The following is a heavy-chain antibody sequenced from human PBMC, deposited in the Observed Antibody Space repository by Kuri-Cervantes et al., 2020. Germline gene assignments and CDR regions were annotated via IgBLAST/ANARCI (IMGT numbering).Heavy chain of an antibody. V-gene: IGHV3-9*01. D-gene: IGHD2-21*02. CDR2: ISWNSGSI. CDR3: AREGVVVVTAINAFDI. Sequence: SLKISCAASGFTFDDYAMHWVRQAPGKGLEWVSGISWNSGSIGYADSVKGRFTISRDNAKNSLYLQMNSLRAEDTAVYYCAREGVVVVTAINAFDIWGQGTMVTVSS. J-gene: IGHJ3*02. CDR1: GFTFDDYA.